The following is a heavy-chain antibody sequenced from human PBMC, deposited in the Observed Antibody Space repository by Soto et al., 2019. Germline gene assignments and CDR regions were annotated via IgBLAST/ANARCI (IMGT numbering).Heavy chain of an antibody. CDR1: GFSFSNSA. CDR3: AELRLETTGYYYSNIDV. V-gene: IGHV3-23*01. CDR2: LGGSVNTT. J-gene: IGHJ6*03. D-gene: IGHD1-1*01. Sequence: EVQLLESGGGLGQPGGSLRLSCVASGFSFSNSAMSWVRQAPGRGLEWVSTLGGSVNTTYYADSVKGRFTISRDNSKNTLCLQVNCLRAEETAIYYCAELRLETTGYYYSNIDVRGTGTNVPISS.